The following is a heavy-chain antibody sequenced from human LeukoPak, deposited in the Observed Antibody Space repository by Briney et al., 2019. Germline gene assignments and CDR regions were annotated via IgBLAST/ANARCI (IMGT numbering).Heavy chain of an antibody. CDR3: ARDVAIQQGFDAFDI. CDR1: GFTFSSFE. Sequence: PGGSLRLSCAASGFTFSSFEMNWVRQAPGKGLEWVSYISSGGTTTYYADSVKGRFTISRDNSKNTLYLQMNGLRAEDTAVYYCARDVAIQQGFDAFDIWGQGTMVTVSS. V-gene: IGHV3-48*03. CDR2: ISSGGTTT. J-gene: IGHJ3*02.